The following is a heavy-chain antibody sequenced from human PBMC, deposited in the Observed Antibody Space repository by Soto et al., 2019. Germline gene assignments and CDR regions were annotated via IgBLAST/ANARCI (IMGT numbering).Heavy chain of an antibody. Sequence: GGSLRLSCAASRFTFSSYSMNWVRQAPGKGLEWVSYISSGSGTIYYADSVKGRFTISRDNAKNSLYLQMNSLGAGDTAVYYCARPSFCSGGACYSDYWGQGTLVTVSS. CDR3: ARPSFCSGGACYSDY. CDR2: ISSGSGTI. CDR1: RFTFSSYS. J-gene: IGHJ4*02. V-gene: IGHV3-48*04. D-gene: IGHD2-15*01.